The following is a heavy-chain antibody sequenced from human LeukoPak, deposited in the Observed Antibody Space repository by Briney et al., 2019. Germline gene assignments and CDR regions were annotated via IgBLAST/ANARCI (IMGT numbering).Heavy chain of an antibody. CDR1: GFTFSSYA. J-gene: IGHJ6*03. V-gene: IGHV3-30-3*02. CDR2: ISYDGSNK. Sequence: PGRSLRLSCAASGFTFSSYAMHWVRQAPGKGLEWVAVISYDGSNKYYADSVKGRFTISRDNSKNTLYLQMNSLRAEDTAVYYCAKRARGSSSPGFMDVWGKGTTVTVSS. CDR3: AKRARGSSSPGFMDV. D-gene: IGHD6-6*01.